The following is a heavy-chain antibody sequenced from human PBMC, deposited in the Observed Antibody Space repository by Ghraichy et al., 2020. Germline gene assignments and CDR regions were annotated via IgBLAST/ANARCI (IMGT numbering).Heavy chain of an antibody. CDR1: GFTFSSFW. CDR2: IKQDGSQK. V-gene: IGHV3-7*01. CDR3: ACLNSGFYGGQFDY. Sequence: GESLNISCAASGFTFSSFWMSWVRQAPGKGLEWVANIKQDGSQKYYVDSVKGRFTISRDNAKNSLSLQMNSLRAEDTAVYYCACLNSGFYGGQFDYWGQGTLVTVSS. J-gene: IGHJ4*02. D-gene: IGHD3-22*01.